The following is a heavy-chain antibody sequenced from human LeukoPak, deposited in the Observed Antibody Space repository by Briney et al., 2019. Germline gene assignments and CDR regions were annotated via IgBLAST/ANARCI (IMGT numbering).Heavy chain of an antibody. Sequence: ASVKVSCKASGYTFTGYYMHWVRQAPGQGLEWMGWINPNSGGTNYAQKFQGRVTMTRDTSISTAYMELSRLRSDDTAVYYCARGEEVLWFGEFRNWFDPWGRGTLVTVSS. CDR2: INPNSGGT. D-gene: IGHD3-10*01. V-gene: IGHV1-2*02. CDR1: GYTFTGYY. CDR3: ARGEEVLWFGEFRNWFDP. J-gene: IGHJ5*02.